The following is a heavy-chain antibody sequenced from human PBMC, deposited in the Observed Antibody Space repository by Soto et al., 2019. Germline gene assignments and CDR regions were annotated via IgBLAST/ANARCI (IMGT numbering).Heavy chain of an antibody. J-gene: IGHJ4*02. CDR3: ARKHHFGSGSYLYYFDY. D-gene: IGHD3-10*01. CDR1: GFTFSHYA. V-gene: IGHV3-23*01. CDR2: IAADGGST. Sequence: GGSLRLSCAASGFTFSHYAMSWVRQAPGKGLEWVSTIAADGGSTYYGDSVKGRFSISRDNSKNTLFLQLNSLRAEDTAVYYCARKHHFGSGSYLYYFDYWGQGGLVTVSS.